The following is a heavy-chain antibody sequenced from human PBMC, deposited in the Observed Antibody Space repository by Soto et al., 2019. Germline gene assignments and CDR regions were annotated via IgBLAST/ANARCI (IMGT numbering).Heavy chain of an antibody. CDR3: ATAQIYDILTGQGSMDV. V-gene: IGHV1-24*01. CDR2: FDPEDGET. D-gene: IGHD3-9*01. CDR1: GYTLTELS. Sequence: SVKVSCKVSGYTLTELSMHWVRQAPGKGLEWMGGFDPEDGETIYAQKFQGRVTMTEDTSTDTAYMELSSLRSEDTAVYYCATAQIYDILTGQGSMDVWGQGTTVTVSS. J-gene: IGHJ6*02.